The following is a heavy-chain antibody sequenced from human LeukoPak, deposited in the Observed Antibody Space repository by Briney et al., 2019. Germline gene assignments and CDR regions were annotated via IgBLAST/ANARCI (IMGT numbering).Heavy chain of an antibody. Sequence: PSETLSLTSAVSGGSISSFYWSWIRQPPGKGLEWIGYVFYTGDTNSNPSLKSRVTMSLDTSKNQLSLRLTSVTAADTAVYYCARHPFATPFDHWGRGTLVTVSS. CDR2: VFYTGDT. D-gene: IGHD2-15*01. CDR3: ARHPFATPFDH. V-gene: IGHV4-59*08. CDR1: GGSISSFY. J-gene: IGHJ4*02.